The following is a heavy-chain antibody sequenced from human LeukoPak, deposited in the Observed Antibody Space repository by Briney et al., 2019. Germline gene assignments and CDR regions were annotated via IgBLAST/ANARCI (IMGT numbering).Heavy chain of an antibody. Sequence: GRSLRLSCAASGFTFDDYAMHWVRQAPGKGLEWVSGISWNSGSIGYADSVKGRFTISRDNAKNSLYLQMNSLRAEDTALYYCAKVYGSGSYGYYYGMDVWGQGTTVTGSS. J-gene: IGHJ6*02. CDR2: ISWNSGSI. CDR1: GFTFDDYA. V-gene: IGHV3-9*01. CDR3: AKVYGSGSYGYYYGMDV. D-gene: IGHD3-10*01.